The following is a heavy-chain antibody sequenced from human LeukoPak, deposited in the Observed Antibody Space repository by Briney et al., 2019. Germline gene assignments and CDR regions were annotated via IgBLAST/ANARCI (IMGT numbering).Heavy chain of an antibody. D-gene: IGHD3-3*01. CDR1: GGSISSSSYY. CDR2: IYHSGST. V-gene: IGHV4-39*07. CDR3: ARVEGPVLRFLKPNPYYFDY. Sequence: PSETLSLTCTVSGGSISSSSYYWGWIRQPPGKGLEWIGSIYHSGSTYYNPSLKSRVTISVDTSKNQFSLKLSSVTAADTAVYYCARVEGPVLRFLKPNPYYFDYWGQGTLVTVSS. J-gene: IGHJ4*02.